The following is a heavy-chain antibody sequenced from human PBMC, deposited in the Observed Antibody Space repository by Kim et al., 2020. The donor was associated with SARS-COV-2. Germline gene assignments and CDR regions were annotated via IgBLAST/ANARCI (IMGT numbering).Heavy chain of an antibody. Sequence: GGSLRLSCAASGFTFSDYYMSWLRQAPGKGLEWVSYISSSDSTIYYADSVRGRFTIYRDNVDNSLFQQMNSLRVEDTALYYCARVRSSSFLYPYFYMDVWGKGTTVTVSS. V-gene: IGHV3-11*01. CDR1: GFTFSDYY. J-gene: IGHJ6*03. CDR2: ISSSDSTI. D-gene: IGHD6-13*01. CDR3: ARVRSSSFLYPYFYMDV.